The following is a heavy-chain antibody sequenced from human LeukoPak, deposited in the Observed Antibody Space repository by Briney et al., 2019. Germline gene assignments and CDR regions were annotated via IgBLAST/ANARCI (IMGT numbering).Heavy chain of an antibody. V-gene: IGHV3-23*01. CDR3: AKGGSGSSYTHLDC. D-gene: IGHD2-15*01. Sequence: PGGSLRLSCSASGFTFSTYAMSWVRQAPGKGLEWVSGLSGSGDRTYYADSVKGRFTTSRDNSTNTLYLQMNSLRAEDTAVYHCAKGGSGSSYTHLDCWGQGTLVTVSS. J-gene: IGHJ4*02. CDR1: GFTFSTYA. CDR2: LSGSGDRT.